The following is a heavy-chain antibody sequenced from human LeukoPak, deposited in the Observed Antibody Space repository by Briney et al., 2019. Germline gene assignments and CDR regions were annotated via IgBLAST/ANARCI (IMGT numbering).Heavy chain of an antibody. CDR3: ARVLHKRNYDSSDYYGS. Sequence: GGSLRLSCAASGFTFSSCSMNGVRQAPGKGLEWVSYISISGSTIYYADSVKGRFTISRDNAKNSLYLQLNSLRAEDTAVYYCARVLHKRNYDSSDYYGSWGQGTLVTVSA. J-gene: IGHJ5*02. V-gene: IGHV3-48*01. CDR1: GFTFSSCS. D-gene: IGHD3-22*01. CDR2: ISISGSTI.